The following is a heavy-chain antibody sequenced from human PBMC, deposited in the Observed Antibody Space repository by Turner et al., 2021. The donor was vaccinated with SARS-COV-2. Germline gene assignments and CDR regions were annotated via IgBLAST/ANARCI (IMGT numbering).Heavy chain of an antibody. J-gene: IGHJ3*02. Sequence: QLQLQESGPGLVKPSEPLSLTCTVSGGSISSSSYYWGWIRQPPGKGLEWIGSIYSSGSTYYNPSLKSRVTTSVDTSKNQFSLKMSSVTAADTAVYYCASTVWLRGAFDIWGQGTMVTVSS. CDR2: IYSSGST. D-gene: IGHD5-18*01. CDR1: GGSISSSSYY. CDR3: ASTVWLRGAFDI. V-gene: IGHV4-39*01.